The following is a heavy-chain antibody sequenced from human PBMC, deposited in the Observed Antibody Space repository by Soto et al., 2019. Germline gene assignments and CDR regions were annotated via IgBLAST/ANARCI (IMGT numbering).Heavy chain of an antibody. V-gene: IGHV3-30-3*01. CDR2: ISYDGSNK. Sequence: HLVESGGGVVQPGRSLRLSCAVSGFTFSTYTMHWVRQAPGKGLDWVALISYDGSNKYYADSVKGRFTISRDNSKNPLYLQMNSLTTEDTAVYYCARWSLRFSDMDVWGQGTTVTVSS. CDR3: ARWSLRFSDMDV. CDR1: GFTFSTYT. D-gene: IGHD3-3*01. J-gene: IGHJ6*02.